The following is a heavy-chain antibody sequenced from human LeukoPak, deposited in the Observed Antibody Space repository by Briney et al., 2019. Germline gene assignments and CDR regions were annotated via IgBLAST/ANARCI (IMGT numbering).Heavy chain of an antibody. CDR1: GGSISSGGYY. D-gene: IGHD3-3*01. J-gene: IGHJ4*02. V-gene: IGHV4-31*03. CDR3: ARVLRFLEWLDYFDY. Sequence: SETLSLTCTVSGGSISSGGYYWSWIRQHPGKGLEWIGYIYYSGSTYYNPSLKSRVTISVDTSKNQFSLKLSSVTAADTAVYYCARVLRFLEWLDYFDYWGQGTLVTVSS. CDR2: IYYSGST.